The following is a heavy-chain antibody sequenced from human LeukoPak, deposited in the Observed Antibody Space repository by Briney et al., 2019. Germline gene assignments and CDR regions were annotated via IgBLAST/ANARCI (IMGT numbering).Heavy chain of an antibody. CDR1: RYSISSGYY. V-gene: IGHV4-38-2*02. CDR3: ARNSGYGLGTSYYFDY. D-gene: IGHD5-12*01. Sequence: PSETLSLTCTASRYSISSGYYWGWIRQPPGKGLEWIGSIYHSGSTYYNPSLKSRVTISVDTSKNQFSLKLSSVTAADTAVYYCARNSGYGLGTSYYFDYWGQGTLVTVSS. CDR2: IYHSGST. J-gene: IGHJ4*02.